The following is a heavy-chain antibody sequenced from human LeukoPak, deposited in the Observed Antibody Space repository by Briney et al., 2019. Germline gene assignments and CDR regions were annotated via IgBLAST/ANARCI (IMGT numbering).Heavy chain of an antibody. CDR1: GFTFSSYE. Sequence: PGGSLRLSCAASGFTFSSYEMNWVRQAPGKGLEWVSYISSSGSTIYYADSVKGRFTISRDNAKSSLYLQMNSLRAEDTAVYYCARGPKNYYDSSGYGYWGQGTLVTVSS. D-gene: IGHD3-22*01. V-gene: IGHV3-48*03. CDR2: ISSSGSTI. CDR3: ARGPKNYYDSSGYGY. J-gene: IGHJ4*02.